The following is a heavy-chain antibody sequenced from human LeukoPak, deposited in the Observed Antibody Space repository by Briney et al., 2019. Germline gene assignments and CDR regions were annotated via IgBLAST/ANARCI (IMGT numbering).Heavy chain of an antibody. CDR2: IYYSGST. J-gene: IGHJ5*02. Sequence: PSETLSLTCTVSGGSISSYYWSWIRQPPGKGLEWIGYIYYSGSTNYNPSLKSRVTISVDTSKNQFSLKLSSVTAADTAVYYCARDRGWAGYCSSTSCQSRFDPWGQGTLVTVSS. V-gene: IGHV4-59*01. CDR3: ARDRGWAGYCSSTSCQSRFDP. D-gene: IGHD2-2*01. CDR1: GGSISSYY.